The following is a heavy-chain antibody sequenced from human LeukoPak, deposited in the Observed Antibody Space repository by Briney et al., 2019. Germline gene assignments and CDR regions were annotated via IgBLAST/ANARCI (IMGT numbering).Heavy chain of an antibody. CDR1: GFTVSRYW. J-gene: IGHJ6*02. CDR2: INEEGTRT. V-gene: IGHV3-74*01. CDR3: AKAPPAATNYYYGMDV. Sequence: GGSLRLSCAASGFTVSRYWMHWVRQAPGKGLVLVSRINEEGTRTDYADSVKGRFTISRDDSKNTLYLQMNSLRAEDTAVYHCAKAPPAATNYYYGMDVWGQGTTITVSS. D-gene: IGHD2-15*01.